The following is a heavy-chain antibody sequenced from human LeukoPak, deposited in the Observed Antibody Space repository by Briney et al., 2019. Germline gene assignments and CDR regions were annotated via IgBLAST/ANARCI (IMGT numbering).Heavy chain of an antibody. CDR1: GFIVSTNY. V-gene: IGHV3-48*01. D-gene: IGHD3-22*01. CDR2: ISSSSSTI. J-gene: IGHJ4*02. Sequence: GGSLRLSCAASGFIVSTNYMNWVRQAPGKGLEWVSYISSSSSTIYYADSVKGRFTISRDNAKNSLYLQMNSLRAEGTAVYYCAGGLRGQYSSLDYWGQGTLVTVSS. CDR3: AGGLRGQYSSLDY.